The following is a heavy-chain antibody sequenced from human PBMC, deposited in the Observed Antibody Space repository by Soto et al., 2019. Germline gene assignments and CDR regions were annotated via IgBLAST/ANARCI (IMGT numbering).Heavy chain of an antibody. V-gene: IGHV1-69*13. CDR2: IIPMFGTA. D-gene: IGHD3-16*01. J-gene: IGHJ4*02. CDR1: GGTFSRYA. CDR3: AREGEISTINLPFDY. Sequence: GASVKVSCKASGGTFSRYAINWVRQAPGQGLEWMGGIIPMFGTANYAQKFQGRVTITADESTSTAYMELSSLRSEDTAVYYCAREGEISTINLPFDYWGQGTLVTVSS.